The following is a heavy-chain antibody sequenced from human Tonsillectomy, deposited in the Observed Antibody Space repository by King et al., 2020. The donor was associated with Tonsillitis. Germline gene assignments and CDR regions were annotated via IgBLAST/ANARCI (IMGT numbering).Heavy chain of an antibody. CDR2: ISGSGHKT. CDR1: GITFGDCA. CDR3: AKEEGGVAYSSSWENYLDY. J-gene: IGHJ4*02. Sequence: VQLVESGGGLVQPGGSLRLSCAASGITFGDCAMSWVRQAPGRGLEWVSRISGSGHKTYYADSVKGRFTISRDNSKNTFYLQMNSLRADDTAVYYCAKEEGGVAYSSSWENYLDYWGQGTLVTVSS. D-gene: IGHD6-6*01. V-gene: IGHV3-23*04.